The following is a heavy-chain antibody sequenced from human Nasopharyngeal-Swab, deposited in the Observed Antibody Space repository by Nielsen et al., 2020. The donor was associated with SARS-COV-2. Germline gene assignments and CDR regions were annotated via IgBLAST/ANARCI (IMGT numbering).Heavy chain of an antibody. Sequence: WIRQPPGKGLEWIGEINHSGSTNYNPSLKSRVTISVDTSKNQFSLKLSSVTAADTAVYYCAGRTGYYDILTGSERSQRPNWFDPWGQGTLVTVSS. J-gene: IGHJ5*02. V-gene: IGHV4-34*01. CDR3: AGRTGYYDILTGSERSQRPNWFDP. CDR2: INHSGST. D-gene: IGHD3-9*01.